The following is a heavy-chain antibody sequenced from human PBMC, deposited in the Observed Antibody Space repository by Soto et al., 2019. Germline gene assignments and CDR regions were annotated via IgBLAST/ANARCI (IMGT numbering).Heavy chain of an antibody. CDR1: GFTFSSYA. CDR3: ARDWDDSSGYYFDY. V-gene: IGHV3-30-3*01. CDR2: ISYDGSNK. D-gene: IGHD3-22*01. Sequence: QVQLVESGGGVVQPGRSLRLSCAASGFTFSSYAMHWVRQAPCKGLEWVAVISYDGSNKYYADSVKGRFTISRDNSKNTLYLQMNSLRAEDTAVYYCARDWDDSSGYYFDYWGQGTLVTVSS. J-gene: IGHJ4*02.